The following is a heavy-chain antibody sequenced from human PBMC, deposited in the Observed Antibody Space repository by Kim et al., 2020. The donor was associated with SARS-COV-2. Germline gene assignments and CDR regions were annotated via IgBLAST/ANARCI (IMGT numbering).Heavy chain of an antibody. CDR1: GYSFNYYG. V-gene: IGHV1-18*01. Sequence: ASVKVSCKASGYSFNYYGISWVRQAPGQGLEWMGWISGYDAKTNYAQRFQGRVTMTTDTSTSTAYMELRSLRSDDKAIYYCARELSTYGSGRFDPWGQGT. CDR3: ARELSTYGSGRFDP. D-gene: IGHD3-10*01. CDR2: ISGYDAKT. J-gene: IGHJ5*02.